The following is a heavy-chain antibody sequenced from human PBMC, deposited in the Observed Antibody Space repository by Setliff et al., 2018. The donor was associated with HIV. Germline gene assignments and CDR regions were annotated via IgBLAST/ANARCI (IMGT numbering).Heavy chain of an antibody. V-gene: IGHV4-39*01. CDR2: IYYSGST. D-gene: IGHD2-21*01. Sequence: TSETLSLTCTVSGGSISSSSYYWGWIRQPPGKGLEWIGSIYYSGSTYYNPSLKSRVTISVDTSKNQFSLKLSSVTAADTAVYYCARHKWEVVIAIGNWFDPWGQGTLVTVSS. J-gene: IGHJ5*02. CDR1: GGSISSSSYY. CDR3: ARHKWEVVIAIGNWFDP.